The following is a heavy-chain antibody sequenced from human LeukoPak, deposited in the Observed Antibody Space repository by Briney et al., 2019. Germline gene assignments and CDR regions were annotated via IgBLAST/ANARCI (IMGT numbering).Heavy chain of an antibody. CDR3: ARLSTYYDFWSPLDY. Sequence: SETLSLTCTVSGASVSSQYWSWIRQPPGKGLEWIGYVSYSGGTNYNPSLKSRVTISLDTSKDQFSLRLTSVTAADTAVYYCARLSTYYDFWSPLDYWGQGTLVTVSS. CDR1: GASVSSQY. D-gene: IGHD3-3*01. J-gene: IGHJ4*02. CDR2: VSYSGGT. V-gene: IGHV4-59*02.